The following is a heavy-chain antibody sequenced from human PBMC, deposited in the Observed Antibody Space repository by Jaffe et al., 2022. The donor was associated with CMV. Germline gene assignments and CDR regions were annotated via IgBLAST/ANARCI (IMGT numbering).Heavy chain of an antibody. CDR2: IYYSGST. D-gene: IGHD3-3*01. CDR1: GGSISSSSYY. Sequence: QLQLQESGPGLVKPSETLSLTCTVSGGSISSSSYYWGWIRQPPGKGLEWIGSIYYSGSTYYNPSLKSRVTISVDTSKNQFSLKLSSVTAADTAVYYCARQSRDFWRGWGYYYYYMDVWGKGTTVTVSS. CDR3: ARQSRDFWRGWGYYYYYMDV. V-gene: IGHV4-39*01. J-gene: IGHJ6*03.